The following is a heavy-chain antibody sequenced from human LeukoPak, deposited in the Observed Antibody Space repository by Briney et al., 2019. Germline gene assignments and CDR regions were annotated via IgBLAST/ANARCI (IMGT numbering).Heavy chain of an antibody. D-gene: IGHD3-10*01. CDR2: IYTSGST. V-gene: IGHV4-4*07. CDR3: ARTMVRLNWFDP. Sequence: SETLSLTCTVSGGSISSYYWSWIRQPAGKGREWIGRIYTSGSTNYNPSLKSRVTMSVDTSTNQFSLKLSSVTAADTAVYYCARTMVRLNWFDPWGQGTLVTVSS. CDR1: GGSISSYY. J-gene: IGHJ5*02.